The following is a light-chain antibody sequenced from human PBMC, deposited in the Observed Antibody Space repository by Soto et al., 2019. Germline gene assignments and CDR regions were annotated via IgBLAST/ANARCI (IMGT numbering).Light chain of an antibody. CDR1: GSNIGPNY. J-gene: IGLJ3*02. CDR2: NND. V-gene: IGLV1-47*02. Sequence: QSVLTQPPSASGTPGQRVTMSCSGSGSNIGPNYVYWFQQFPGTAPKLLIYNNDQRPSGVPDRLSGSKSGTSASLDISGLRSEDEADYYCAAWDDSLSGRVFGGGTKLTVL. CDR3: AAWDDSLSGRV.